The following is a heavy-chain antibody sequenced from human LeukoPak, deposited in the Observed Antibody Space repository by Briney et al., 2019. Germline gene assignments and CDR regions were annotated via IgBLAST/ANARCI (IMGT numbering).Heavy chain of an antibody. J-gene: IGHJ4*02. CDR3: AKYSSDWYADY. V-gene: IGHV3-23*01. CDR1: GFTFNTYG. Sequence: GGSLRLSCAASGFTFNTYGMSWVRQAPGKGLEWVSGISGSGGATYYADSAKGRFTVSRDDPHNTLYLQMNSVRAEDTAVYYCAKYSSDWYADYWGQGTLVTVSP. CDR2: ISGSGGAT. D-gene: IGHD6-19*01.